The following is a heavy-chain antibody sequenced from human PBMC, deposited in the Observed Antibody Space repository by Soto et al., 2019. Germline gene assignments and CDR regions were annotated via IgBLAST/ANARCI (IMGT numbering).Heavy chain of an antibody. CDR2: IVGGSGNT. D-gene: IGHD1-26*01. Sequence: SVKVSCKASGFTFSTSAVQWVRQARFQRPEWMGWIVGGSGNTNYAQNSQERVIITRDMSTSTVYMELSSLRSDDTAVYFCAARRSGLYAMDVWGQGPTVTVSS. V-gene: IGHV1-58*01. CDR1: GFTFSTSA. J-gene: IGHJ6*02. CDR3: AARRSGLYAMDV.